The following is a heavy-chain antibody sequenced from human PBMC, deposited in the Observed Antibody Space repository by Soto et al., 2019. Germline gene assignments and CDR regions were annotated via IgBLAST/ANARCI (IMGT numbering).Heavy chain of an antibody. V-gene: IGHV1-18*04. CDR3: ARDRIAAAPTGYFDY. CDR1: GYTFTSYG. CDR2: ISAYNGNT. Sequence: QVQLVQSGAEVKKPGASVKVSCKASGYTFTSYGISWVRQAPGQGLEWMGWISAYNGNTNYAQKLQGRVTMTTDTSTSTAYTELRSLRSDDTAVYYCARDRIAAAPTGYFDYWGQGTLVTVSS. J-gene: IGHJ4*02. D-gene: IGHD6-13*01.